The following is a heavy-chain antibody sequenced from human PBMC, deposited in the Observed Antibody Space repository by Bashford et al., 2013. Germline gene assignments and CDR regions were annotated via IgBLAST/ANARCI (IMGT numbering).Heavy chain of an antibody. J-gene: IGHJ4*02. CDR2: ISGSGGST. Sequence: VRHGLQGRGVEWVSAISGSGGSTYYADSVKGRFTISRDNSKNTLYLQMNSLRAEDTAMYYCASSCGGDCYSDSSAPPFDYWGQGTLVTVSS. V-gene: IGHV3-23*01. D-gene: IGHD2-21*01. CDR3: ASSCGGDCYSDSSAPPFDY.